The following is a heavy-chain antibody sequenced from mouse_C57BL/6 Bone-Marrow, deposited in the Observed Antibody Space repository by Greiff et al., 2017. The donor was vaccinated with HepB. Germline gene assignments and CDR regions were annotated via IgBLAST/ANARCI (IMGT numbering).Heavy chain of an antibody. D-gene: IGHD1-1*01. V-gene: IGHV1-50*01. Sequence: VQLQQSGAELVKPGASVKLSCNASGYTFTSYWMQWVKQRPGQGLEWIGEIDPSDSYTNYNQKFKGKATLTVDTSSSTAYMQLSSLTSEDSAVYYCARSLFLFAYWGQGTLVTVSA. J-gene: IGHJ3*01. CDR3: ARSLFLFAY. CDR1: GYTFTSYW. CDR2: IDPSDSYT.